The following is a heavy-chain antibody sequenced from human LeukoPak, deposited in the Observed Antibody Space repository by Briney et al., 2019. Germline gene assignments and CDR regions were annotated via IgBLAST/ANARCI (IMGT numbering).Heavy chain of an antibody. J-gene: IGHJ4*02. CDR1: GFTFSSYG. CDR3: ARVRKSPSKRDYAEIDY. V-gene: IGHV3-74*01. D-gene: IGHD4-17*01. CDR2: INSDGSST. Sequence: GGSLRLSCAASGFTFSSYGMHWVRQAPGKGLVWVSRINSDGSSTSYANSVKGRFTISRDNAKNTLYLQMNSLRAEDTAVYYCARVRKSPSKRDYAEIDYWGQGTLVTVSS.